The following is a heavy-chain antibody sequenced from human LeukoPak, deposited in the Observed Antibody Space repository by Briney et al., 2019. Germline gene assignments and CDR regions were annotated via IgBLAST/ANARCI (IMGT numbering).Heavy chain of an antibody. CDR3: AKDRGRWLQFDAFDI. Sequence: PGGSLRLSCAASGFTFDDYTMHWVRQAPGKGLEGVSLISWDGGSTYYAESVKGGFTISRDNSKNSLYLQMNSLRTEDTALYYCAKDRGRWLQFDAFDIWGQGTMVTVSS. CDR2: ISWDGGST. D-gene: IGHD5-24*01. J-gene: IGHJ3*02. V-gene: IGHV3-43*01. CDR1: GFTFDDYT.